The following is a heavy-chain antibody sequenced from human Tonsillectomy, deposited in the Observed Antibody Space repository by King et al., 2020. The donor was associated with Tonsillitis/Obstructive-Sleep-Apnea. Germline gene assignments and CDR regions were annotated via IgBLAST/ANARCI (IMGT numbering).Heavy chain of an antibody. J-gene: IGHJ6*03. Sequence: VQLVESGGGVVQPGRSLRLSCAASGFTFRNYGMHWVRQAPGKGLEWVAVIWFDGSNKYFAESVKGRFTISRDNSKNTLYLQMNSMRAEDTAVYYCARGLFGARPSYFYNYMDVWGKGTTVTVSS. V-gene: IGHV3-33*01. CDR3: ARGLFGARPSYFYNYMDV. D-gene: IGHD3-3*01. CDR1: GFTFRNYG. CDR2: IWFDGSNK.